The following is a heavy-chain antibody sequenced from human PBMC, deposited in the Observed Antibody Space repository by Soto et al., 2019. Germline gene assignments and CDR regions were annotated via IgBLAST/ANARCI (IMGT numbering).Heavy chain of an antibody. D-gene: IGHD3-16*01. CDR2: IYNSGST. Sequence: QVQLQESGPGLVKPSQTLSLTCTVSGGSVSSGGHYWSWIRQHPGQGLEWIGYIYNSGSTSYNPSLEMRVVISVDTSKNQFSLKLSSVTAADTAVYYCAGGRDSWGQGTLVTVSS. V-gene: IGHV4-31*03. CDR1: GGSVSSGGHY. J-gene: IGHJ4*02. CDR3: AGGRDS.